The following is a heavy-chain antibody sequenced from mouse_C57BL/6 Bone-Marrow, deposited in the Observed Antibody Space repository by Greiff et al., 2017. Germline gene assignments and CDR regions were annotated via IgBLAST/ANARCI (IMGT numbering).Heavy chain of an antibody. CDR1: GYTFTGYG. D-gene: IGHD2-4*01. Sequence: QVQLQQSGAELARPGASVKMSCKASGYTFTGYGISWVKQSTGQGLEWIGEIYPRSGNTYYNEKFKGKATLTADKSSSTAYMALRSLTSDDTAVYFCARESNYYENDGGGYWGQGTTLTVSS. V-gene: IGHV1-81*01. CDR2: IYPRSGNT. J-gene: IGHJ2*01. CDR3: ARESNYYENDGGGY.